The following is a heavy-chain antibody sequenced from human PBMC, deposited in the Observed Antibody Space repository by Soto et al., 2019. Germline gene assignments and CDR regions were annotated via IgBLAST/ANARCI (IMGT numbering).Heavy chain of an antibody. CDR3: TRQGDSSSSPHIDY. Sequence: GSLRLSCAASGXTFSGSSMHWVRQASGKGLEWVGRIISKANSYATAYAASVKGRFTISRDDSKNTAYLQMNSLKTEDTAVYYCTRQGDSSSSPHIDYWGQGTLGTVS. CDR1: GXTFSGSS. CDR2: IISKANSYAT. V-gene: IGHV3-73*01. D-gene: IGHD6-6*01. J-gene: IGHJ4*02.